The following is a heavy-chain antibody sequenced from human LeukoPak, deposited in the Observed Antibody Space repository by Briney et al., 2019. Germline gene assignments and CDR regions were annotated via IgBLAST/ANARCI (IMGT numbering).Heavy chain of an antibody. Sequence: PSETLSLTCTVSGGSISSYYWSWIRQPPGKGLEWIGYIYYSGSTNYNPSLKSRVTISVDTSKNQFSLKLSSVTAADTAVHYCARGGAYYYGSGGYYYYGMDVWGKGTTVTVSS. D-gene: IGHD3-10*01. V-gene: IGHV4-59*01. CDR1: GGSISSYY. CDR2: IYYSGST. J-gene: IGHJ6*04. CDR3: ARGGAYYYGSGGYYYYGMDV.